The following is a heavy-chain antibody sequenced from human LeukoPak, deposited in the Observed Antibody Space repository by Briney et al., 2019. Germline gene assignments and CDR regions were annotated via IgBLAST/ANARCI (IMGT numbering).Heavy chain of an antibody. CDR2: ISAYNGNT. CDR3: ARVPHENNWFDP. CDR1: GYTFTSYG. V-gene: IGHV1-18*01. J-gene: IGHJ5*02. Sequence: ASVKVSCKASGYTFTSYGISWVRHAPGQGLEWMGWISAYNGNTNYAQKLQGRVTMTTDTSTSTAYMELRSLRSDDTAVYYCARVPHENNWFDPWGQGTLVTVSS.